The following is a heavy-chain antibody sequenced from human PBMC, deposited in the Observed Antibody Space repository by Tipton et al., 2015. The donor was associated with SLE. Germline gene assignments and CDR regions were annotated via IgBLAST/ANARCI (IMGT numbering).Heavy chain of an antibody. D-gene: IGHD5-12*01. V-gene: IGHV4-34*01. Sequence: TLSLTCAVYGGSFSGYYWSWIRQPPGKGLEWIGEINHSGSTNYNPSLKSRVTISVDTSKNRFSRKLSSVTAADTAVYYCATGYDFQTGWFQHWGQGTLVTVSS. CDR1: GGSFSGYY. J-gene: IGHJ1*01. CDR3: ATGYDFQTGWFQH. CDR2: INHSGST.